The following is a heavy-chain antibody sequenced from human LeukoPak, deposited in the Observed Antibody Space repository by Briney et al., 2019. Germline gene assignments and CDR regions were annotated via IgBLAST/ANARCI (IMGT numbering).Heavy chain of an antibody. CDR2: ISGSGGNT. J-gene: IGHJ6*03. D-gene: IGHD5-24*01. CDR3: AKEWQGYYYYYMDV. CDR1: GFPFSNYA. V-gene: IGHV3-23*01. Sequence: GGSLRLSCAASGFPFSNYAMSWVRQAPGKGLEWVSGISGSGGNTYYADSVKGRFTISRDNSKNTLYLQMNSLRAEDTAVYYCAKEWQGYYYYYMDVWGKGTTVTVSS.